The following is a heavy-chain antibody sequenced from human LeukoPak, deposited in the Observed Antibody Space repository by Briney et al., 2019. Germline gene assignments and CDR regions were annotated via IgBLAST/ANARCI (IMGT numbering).Heavy chain of an antibody. Sequence: ASVKVSCTASGGTFSSYAISWVRQAPGQGLEWMGGIIPIFGTANYAQKFQGRVTITADESTSTAYMELSSLRSEDTAVYYCARGLTTLPGAFDYWGQGTLVTVSS. CDR1: GGTFSSYA. V-gene: IGHV1-69*13. D-gene: IGHD4-11*01. CDR3: ARGLTTLPGAFDY. CDR2: IIPIFGTA. J-gene: IGHJ4*02.